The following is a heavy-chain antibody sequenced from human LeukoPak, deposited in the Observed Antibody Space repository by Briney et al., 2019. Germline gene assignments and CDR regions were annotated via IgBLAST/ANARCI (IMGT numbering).Heavy chain of an antibody. D-gene: IGHD6-13*01. CDR1: GFTFSSYA. V-gene: IGHV3-30*04. Sequence: GGSLRLSCAASGFTFSSYAMHWVRQAPGKGLEWVAVISYDGNNIYYADSVKGRFTISRDNSKNTLYLQMNSMRAEDTAVYYCARAADSYYYYYYMDVSGKGTTVTVSS. J-gene: IGHJ6*03. CDR2: ISYDGNNI. CDR3: ARAADSYYYYYYMDV.